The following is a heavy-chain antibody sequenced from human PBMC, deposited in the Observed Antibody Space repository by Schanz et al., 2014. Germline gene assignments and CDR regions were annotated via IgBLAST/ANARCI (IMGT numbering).Heavy chain of an antibody. CDR2: IWYDGSNT. J-gene: IGHJ4*02. V-gene: IGHV3-33*08. CDR3: ARDRATESYYSAGPPIDY. Sequence: QVQLVESGGGVVQPGGSLRLSCAASGFTFSSYGMLWVRQSPGKGLVWVAVIWYDGSNTCYADSVKGRFTISRANSKNTLFLQMNRLRAEDTAVYYCARDRATESYYSAGPPIDYWGQGTLLTVSS. D-gene: IGHD1-26*01. CDR1: GFTFSSYG.